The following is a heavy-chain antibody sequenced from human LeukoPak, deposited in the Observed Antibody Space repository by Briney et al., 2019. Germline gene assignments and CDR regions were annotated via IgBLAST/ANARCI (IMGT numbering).Heavy chain of an antibody. CDR1: GGTSSSYA. CDR3: ARVRYYDILTGYQSVWSDP. D-gene: IGHD3-9*01. CDR2: IIPIFGTA. Sequence: ASVKVSCKASGGTSSSYAISWVRQAPGQGLEWMGGIIPIFGTANYAQKFQGRVTITADESTSTAYMELSSLRSEDTAVYYCARVRYYDILTGYQSVWSDPWGQGTLVTVSS. J-gene: IGHJ5*02. V-gene: IGHV1-69*13.